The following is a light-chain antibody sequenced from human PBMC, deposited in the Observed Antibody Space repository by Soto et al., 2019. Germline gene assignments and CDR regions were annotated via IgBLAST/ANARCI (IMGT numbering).Light chain of an antibody. Sequence: DIQMTQSPSSLSASVGDRVTITCQASQDISNYLNWYQQKPGKAPKLLIYDASNLETGVPSRFSGSGSGTDFTFTISSQQPEDIATYYCQQYDNPPPWTFGQGTKVEIK. CDR3: QQYDNPPPWT. CDR2: DAS. J-gene: IGKJ1*01. CDR1: QDISNY. V-gene: IGKV1-33*01.